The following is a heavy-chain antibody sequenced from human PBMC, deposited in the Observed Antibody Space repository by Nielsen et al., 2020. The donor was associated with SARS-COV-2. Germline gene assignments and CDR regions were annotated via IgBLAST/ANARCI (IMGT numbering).Heavy chain of an antibody. CDR2: IKQDVSEK. CDR1: GFTFSSYW. CDR3: ARDRGTPLIAAAGYFDY. J-gene: IGHJ4*02. V-gene: IGHV3-7*03. D-gene: IGHD6-13*01. Sequence: GESLKISCAASGFTFSSYWMSWVRQAPGKGLEWVANIKQDVSEKYYVDSVKGRFTISRDNAKNSLYLQMNSLRAEDTALYHCARDRGTPLIAAAGYFDYWGQGALVTVSS.